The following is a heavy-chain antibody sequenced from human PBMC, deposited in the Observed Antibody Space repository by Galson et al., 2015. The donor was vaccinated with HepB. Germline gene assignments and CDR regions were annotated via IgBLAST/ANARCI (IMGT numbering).Heavy chain of an antibody. J-gene: IGHJ4*02. V-gene: IGHV3-72*01. CDR1: GFTFSDYH. Sequence: SLRLSCAASGFTFSDYHMEWVRQAPGKGLEWVGRVRHKARRYTTDYVASVEGRFTISRDDSKNSLYLQMDSLKTEDTAVYYCSRTLPGIDLDYWGQGTLVTVSS. D-gene: IGHD3-3*02. CDR3: SRTLPGIDLDY. CDR2: VRHKARRYTT.